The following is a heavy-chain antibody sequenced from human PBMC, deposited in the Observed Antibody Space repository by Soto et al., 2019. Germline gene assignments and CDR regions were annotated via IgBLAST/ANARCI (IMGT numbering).Heavy chain of an antibody. J-gene: IGHJ5*02. CDR1: GGSISSYY. Sequence: SETLSLTCTVSGGSISSYYWSWIRQPPGKGLEWIGHIYYSGSTNYNPSLKSRITISVDTSKNQFSLKLSSVTAADTAVYYCARGLYYDFWSGYSTGAPYNWFDPWGQGTLVTVSS. V-gene: IGHV4-59*01. CDR2: IYYSGST. D-gene: IGHD3-3*01. CDR3: ARGLYYDFWSGYSTGAPYNWFDP.